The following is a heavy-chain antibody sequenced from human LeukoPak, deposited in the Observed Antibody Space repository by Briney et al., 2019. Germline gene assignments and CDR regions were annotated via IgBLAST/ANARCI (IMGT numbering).Heavy chain of an antibody. CDR1: GFTFSSYA. CDR2: ISGSGGST. D-gene: IGHD5-12*01. CDR3: ARVKKRLHYFDY. J-gene: IGHJ4*02. V-gene: IGHV3-23*01. Sequence: PGGSLRLSCAASGFTFSSYAMSWVRQAPGKGLEWVSAISGSGGSTYYADSVKGRFTISRDNSKNTLYLQMSSLRPEDTAVYYCARVKKRLHYFDYWGQGTLVTVSS.